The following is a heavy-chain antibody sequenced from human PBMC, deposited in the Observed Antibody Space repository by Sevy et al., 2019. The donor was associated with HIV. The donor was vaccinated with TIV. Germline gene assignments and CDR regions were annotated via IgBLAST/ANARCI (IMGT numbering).Heavy chain of an antibody. J-gene: IGHJ5*02. D-gene: IGHD5-18*01. CDR2: ISYDGSNK. CDR3: AREAIGGYSYERYNWFDP. Sequence: GGSLRLSCAASGFTFSSYAMHWVRQAPGKGLEWVAVISYDGSNKYYADSVKGRFTISRDNSENTLYLQMNSLRAEDTAVYYCAREAIGGYSYERYNWFDPWGQGTLVTVSS. CDR1: GFTFSSYA. V-gene: IGHV3-30-3*01.